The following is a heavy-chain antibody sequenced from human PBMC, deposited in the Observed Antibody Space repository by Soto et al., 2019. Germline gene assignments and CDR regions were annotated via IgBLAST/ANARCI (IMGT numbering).Heavy chain of an antibody. V-gene: IGHV3-7*03. CDR3: ARAQGYSYGYAFDY. CDR1: GFTFSSYW. CDR2: IKQDGSEK. Sequence: GGSLRLSCAASGFTFSSYWMSWVRQAPGKGLEWVANIKQDGSEKYYGDSVKGRFTISRDNAKNSLYLQMNSLRAEDTAVYYCARAQGYSYGYAFDYWGQGTLVTVSS. J-gene: IGHJ4*02. D-gene: IGHD5-18*01.